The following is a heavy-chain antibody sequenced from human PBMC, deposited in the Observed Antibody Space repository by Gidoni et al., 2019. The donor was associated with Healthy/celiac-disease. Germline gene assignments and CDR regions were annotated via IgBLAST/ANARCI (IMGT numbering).Heavy chain of an antibody. V-gene: IGHV4-4*02. CDR3: ARDGYCSSTSCYRAFDY. Sequence: QVQLQESGPGLVKPSGTLSLTSAVSGGSISTSHWLRWVRQPPGKGLEWIGEIDHSGSTNYNPPLKRRVTISVDKSKNQFSLKLSSVTAADTAVYYCARDGYCSSTSCYRAFDYWGQRTLVTVSS. D-gene: IGHD2-2*03. CDR1: GGSISTSHW. J-gene: IGHJ4*02. CDR2: IDHSGST.